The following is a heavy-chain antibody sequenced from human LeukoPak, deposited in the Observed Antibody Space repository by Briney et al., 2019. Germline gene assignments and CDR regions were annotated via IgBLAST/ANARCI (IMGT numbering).Heavy chain of an antibody. V-gene: IGHV5-51*01. CDR1: GYSFPNYW. D-gene: IGHD6-19*01. CDR3: ARRYSSGWSFEY. J-gene: IGHJ4*02. Sequence: GGSLKISCEGSGYSFPNYWITWVRQMPGKGLEWVGVIYPGDSHTRYSPSFQGQVTISADKSTNTAYLQWARLKASDTAIYYCARRYSSGWSFEYWGQGTLVTVSS. CDR2: IYPGDSHT.